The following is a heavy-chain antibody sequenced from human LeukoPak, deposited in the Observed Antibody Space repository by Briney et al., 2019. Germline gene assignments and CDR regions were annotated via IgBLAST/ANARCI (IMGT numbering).Heavy chain of an antibody. Sequence: PGRSLRLSCAASGFTFDDYAMHWVRQAQGKGLEWVSGISWNSGSIGYADSVKGRFTISRDNAKNSLYLQMKSLRAEDTALYYCAKARVGGWLVLGFDYWGQGTLVTVSS. CDR2: ISWNSGSI. V-gene: IGHV3-9*01. CDR1: GFTFDDYA. CDR3: AKARVGGWLVLGFDY. J-gene: IGHJ4*02. D-gene: IGHD6-19*01.